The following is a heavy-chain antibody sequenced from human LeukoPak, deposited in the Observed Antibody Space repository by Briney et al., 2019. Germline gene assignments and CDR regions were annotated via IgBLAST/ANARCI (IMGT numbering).Heavy chain of an antibody. CDR3: ARWFGEYYYYYYMDV. Sequence: SETLSLTCTVSGGSISSHYWSWIRQPPGKGLEWIGYIYYSGSTNYNPSLKSRVTISVDTSKNQFSLKLSSVTAADTAVYYYARWFGEYYYYYYMDVWGKGTTVTVSS. D-gene: IGHD3-10*01. J-gene: IGHJ6*03. CDR2: IYYSGST. CDR1: GGSISSHY. V-gene: IGHV4-59*11.